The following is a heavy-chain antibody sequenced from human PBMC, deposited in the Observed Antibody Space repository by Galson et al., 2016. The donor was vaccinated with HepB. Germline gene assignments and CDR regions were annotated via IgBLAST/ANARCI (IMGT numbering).Heavy chain of an antibody. CDR3: ARDGVRWSPVEYFHH. V-gene: IGHV3-23*01. J-gene: IGHJ1*01. CDR2: ISGSGCST. Sequence: SLRLSCAASGFTFSNFGMSWVRQAPGKGLEWVSLISGSGCSTSYADSVEGRFTISRDNSKNTLYLQMSSLSPDDTAVYYCARDGVRWSPVEYFHHWGQGTLVSVSS. D-gene: IGHD3-3*01. CDR1: GFTFSNFG.